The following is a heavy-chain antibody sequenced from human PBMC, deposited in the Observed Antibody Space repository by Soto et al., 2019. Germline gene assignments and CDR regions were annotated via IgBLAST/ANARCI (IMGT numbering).Heavy chain of an antibody. CDR3: AGRPHSWGFDC. J-gene: IGHJ4*02. CDR2: MSPKSGDT. V-gene: IGHV1-8*01. Sequence: QVQLVQSGAEVKKPGASVKVSCKGSGYTFTSNDINWVRQATGQGFEWMGWMSPKSGDTGYSQKFQGRVTMTRDTFRSTAYMELSSLRSEDTAVYYCAGRPHSWGFDCWGQGTLVTVTS. D-gene: IGHD2-15*01. CDR1: GYTFTSND.